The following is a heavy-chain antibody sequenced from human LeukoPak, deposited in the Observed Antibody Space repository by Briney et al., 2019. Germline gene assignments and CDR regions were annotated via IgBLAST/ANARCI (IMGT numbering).Heavy chain of an antibody. CDR1: GGSISSYY. V-gene: IGHV4-4*09. D-gene: IGHD3-22*01. Sequence: SETLSLTCTVSGGSISSYYWSWIRQPPGKGLEWIGYIYTSGSTKYNPSLKSRVTISVDTSKNQFSLKLSSVTAADTAVYYCARHSYDSSVFGYWGQGTLVTVSS. J-gene: IGHJ4*02. CDR2: IYTSGST. CDR3: ARHSYDSSVFGY.